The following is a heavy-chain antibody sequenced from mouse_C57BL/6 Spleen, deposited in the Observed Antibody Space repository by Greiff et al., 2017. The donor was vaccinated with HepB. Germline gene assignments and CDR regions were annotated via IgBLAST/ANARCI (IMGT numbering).Heavy chain of an antibody. CDR2: IDPSDSYT. Sequence: QVQLQQPGAELVMPGASVKLSCKASGYTFTSYWMHWVKQRPGQGLEWIGEIDPSDSYTNYNQKFKGKSTLTVDKSSSTAYMQLSSLTSEDSAVYYCARLEANFDYWGQGTTLTVSS. J-gene: IGHJ2*01. D-gene: IGHD3-2*02. CDR3: ARLEANFDY. V-gene: IGHV1-69*01. CDR1: GYTFTSYW.